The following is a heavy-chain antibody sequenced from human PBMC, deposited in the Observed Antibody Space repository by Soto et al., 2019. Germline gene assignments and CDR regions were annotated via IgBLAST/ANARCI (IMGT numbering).Heavy chain of an antibody. J-gene: IGHJ6*02. CDR3: ARGLLFLLNPNYYGMDV. D-gene: IGHD3-3*01. V-gene: IGHV1-3*01. Sequence: ASVKVSCKVSGYTFTSYAMHWVRQAPGQRLEWMGWINAGNGNTKYSQKFQGRVTITRDTSASTAYMEVSSLRSEDTAVYYCARGLLFLLNPNYYGMDVWGQGTTVTVSS. CDR2: INAGNGNT. CDR1: GYTFTSYA.